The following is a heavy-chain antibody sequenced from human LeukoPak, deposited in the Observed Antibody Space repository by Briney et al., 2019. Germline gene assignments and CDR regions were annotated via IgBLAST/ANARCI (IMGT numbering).Heavy chain of an antibody. V-gene: IGHV3-7*03. D-gene: IGHD3-16*01. J-gene: IGHJ4*02. Sequence: GRSLRLSCAASGLTFSNYWMDWVRQAPGKGLEWVANIKQDGSEKNYVDSVKGRFVISRDNAKNSLYLQMNTLRADDTAVYYCARDGFGTGSNWGQGTLVTVSS. CDR2: IKQDGSEK. CDR3: ARDGFGTGSN. CDR1: GLTFSNYW.